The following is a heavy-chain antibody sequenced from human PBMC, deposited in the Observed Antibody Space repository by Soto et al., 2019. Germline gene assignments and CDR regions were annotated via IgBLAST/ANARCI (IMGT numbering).Heavy chain of an antibody. CDR3: VFGSGSYYFDC. V-gene: IGHV2-5*08. CDR1: GGSISRGVYS. CDR2: IYWDDDK. D-gene: IGHD3-10*01. Sequence: TLSLTYDVSGGSISRGVYSWSWIRQPPGKGLEWLALIYWDDDKRYSPSLKSRLTITKDTSKNQVVLTMTNMDPVDTATYYCVFGSGSYYFDCWGQG. J-gene: IGHJ4*02.